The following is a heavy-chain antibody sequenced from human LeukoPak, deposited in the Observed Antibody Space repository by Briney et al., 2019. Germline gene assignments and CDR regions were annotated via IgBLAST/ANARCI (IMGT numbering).Heavy chain of an antibody. CDR1: GFTFSTYG. V-gene: IGHV3-30*19. D-gene: IGHD3-10*01. J-gene: IGHJ6*03. CDR3: ARGGTNYYYMDV. CDR2: ITYDGSNI. Sequence: GGSLRLSCVASGFTFSTYGMHWVRQAPGKGLEWMGFITYDGSNIHYEESVKGRFSISRDNSKNTLLLQIHSLRAEDTALYYCARGGTNYYYMDVWGNGTTVTVSS.